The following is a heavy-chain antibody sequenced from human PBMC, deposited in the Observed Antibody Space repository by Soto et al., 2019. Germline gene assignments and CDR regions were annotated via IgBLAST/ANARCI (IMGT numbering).Heavy chain of an antibody. CDR1: GYTFSNYG. CDR2: VSAYNRKT. J-gene: IGHJ4*02. Sequence: QVQLVQSGPEVKKPGASVKVSCKGSGYTFSNYGFTWVRQAPGQGLERLGWVSAYNRKTDYAQKFEDRATMTIDTSTNTAYLELRGLTPEDTAVYYCARERRWEPLLYWGQGTL. D-gene: IGHD1-26*01. V-gene: IGHV1-18*01. CDR3: ARERRWEPLLY.